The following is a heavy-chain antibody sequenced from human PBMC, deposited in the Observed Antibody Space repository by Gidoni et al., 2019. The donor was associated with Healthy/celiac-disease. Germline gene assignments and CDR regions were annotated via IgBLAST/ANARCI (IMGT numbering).Heavy chain of an antibody. Sequence: HVHLVQSGSELTKPGASLKVSFKSSGYSFTSYDRNWVRQAPGQGLDWMGWSNTNTGKPTYAQGFTGRFVFSLDTSVSTAYLQISSLKAEDTAVYYCARALVEAALHDYWGQGTLGTVSS. CDR1: GYSFTSYD. D-gene: IGHD6-13*01. V-gene: IGHV7-4-1*02. J-gene: IGHJ4*02. CDR2: SNTNTGKP. CDR3: ARALVEAALHDY.